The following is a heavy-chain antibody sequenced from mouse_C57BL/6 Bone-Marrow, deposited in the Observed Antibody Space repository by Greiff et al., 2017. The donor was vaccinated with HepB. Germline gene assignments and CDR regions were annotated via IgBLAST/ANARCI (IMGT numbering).Heavy chain of an antibody. D-gene: IGHD4-1*01. J-gene: IGHJ1*03. CDR2: IWSGGST. CDR1: GFSLTSYG. Sequence: VQLQQSGPGLVQPSQSLSITCTVSGFSLTSYGVHWVRQSPGKGLEWLGVIWSGGSTDYNAAFISRLSISKDNSKSQVFFKMNSLQADDTAIYYCARRGANCDVGHWYFDVWGTGTTVTVSS. V-gene: IGHV2-2*01. CDR3: ARRGANCDVGHWYFDV.